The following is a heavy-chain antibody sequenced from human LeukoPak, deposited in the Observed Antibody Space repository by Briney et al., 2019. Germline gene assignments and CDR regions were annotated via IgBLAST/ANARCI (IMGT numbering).Heavy chain of an antibody. CDR1: GYTFTSYD. D-gene: IGHD3-9*01. J-gene: IGHJ4*02. V-gene: IGHV1-8*01. CDR2: MNPNSGNT. CDR3: AANGESTDWHWNY. Sequence: ASVKVSCKASGYTFTSYDINWVRQATGQGLEWMGWMNPNSGNTGYAQKFQGRVTMTRNTSISTAYMELSSLRSEDTAVYYCAANGESTDWHWNYWGQGTLVTVSS.